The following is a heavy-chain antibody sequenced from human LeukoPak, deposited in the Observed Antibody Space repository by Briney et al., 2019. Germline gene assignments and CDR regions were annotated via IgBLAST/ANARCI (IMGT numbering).Heavy chain of an antibody. D-gene: IGHD7-27*01. CDR2: ISWNSGSI. CDR1: GFTFDDYA. J-gene: IGHJ6*02. V-gene: IGHV3-9*01. CDR3: AKDSTGDDYYGMDV. Sequence: GGSLRLSRAASGFTFDDYAMHWVRQAPGKGLEWVSGISWNSGSIGYADSVKGRFTISRDNAKNSLYLQMNSLRAEDTALYYCAKDSTGDDYYGMDVWGQGTTVTVSS.